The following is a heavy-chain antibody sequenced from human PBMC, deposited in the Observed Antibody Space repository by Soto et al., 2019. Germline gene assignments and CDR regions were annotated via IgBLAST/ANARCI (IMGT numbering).Heavy chain of an antibody. J-gene: IGHJ3*02. CDR3: ASAPIPYYYDSSGYYPGWAFDI. D-gene: IGHD3-22*01. Sequence: ASVNVSCKPSGYTFTSYSMHWVRQAPGQRLECMGWINAGNGNTKYSQKFQGRVTITRDTSASTAYMELSSLRSEDTAVYYCASAPIPYYYDSSGYYPGWAFDIWGQGTMVTVSS. CDR1: GYTFTSYS. CDR2: INAGNGNT. V-gene: IGHV1-3*01.